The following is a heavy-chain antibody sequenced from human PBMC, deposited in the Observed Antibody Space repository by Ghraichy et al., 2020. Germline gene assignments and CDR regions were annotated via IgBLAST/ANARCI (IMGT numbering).Heavy chain of an antibody. CDR1: GGSVSSGIYY. D-gene: IGHD3-3*01. J-gene: IGHJ6*02. CDR3: ARESSGAYDFPYSHYGMDV. CDR2: IHYSGST. Sequence: SETLSLTFTVSGGSVSSGIYYWTWIRQPPGKGLEWIGYIHYSGSTNFNPSLKSRVTMSVDTSKNQFSLKLSSVTASDTALYYCARESSGAYDFPYSHYGMDVWGQGTTVSVS. V-gene: IGHV4-61*01.